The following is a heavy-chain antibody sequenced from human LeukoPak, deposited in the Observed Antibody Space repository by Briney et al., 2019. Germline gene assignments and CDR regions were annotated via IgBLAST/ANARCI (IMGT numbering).Heavy chain of an antibody. CDR1: GGSISSSSYY. V-gene: IGHV4-39*07. J-gene: IGHJ4*02. CDR3: ARERSYYYDSSGYYWDY. CDR2: IYYSGST. D-gene: IGHD3-22*01. Sequence: SETLSLTCTVSGGSISSSSYYWGWIRQPPGKGLEWIGSIYYSGSTYYNPSLKSRVTISVDTSRNQFSLKLSSVTAADTAVYYCARERSYYYDSSGYYWDYWGQGTLVTVSS.